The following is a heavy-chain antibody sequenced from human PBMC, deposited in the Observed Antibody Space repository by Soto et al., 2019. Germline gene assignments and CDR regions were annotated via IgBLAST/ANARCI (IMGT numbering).Heavy chain of an antibody. Sequence: PGGSLRLSCAASGFTFSSYSMNWVRQAPGKGLEWVSYISSSSSTIYYADSVKGRFTISRDNAKNSLYLQMNSLRDEDTAVYYCARDVTSYFWSGYYIFDYWGQGTLVTVSS. J-gene: IGHJ4*02. CDR3: ARDVTSYFWSGYYIFDY. CDR2: ISSSSSTI. D-gene: IGHD3-3*01. V-gene: IGHV3-48*02. CDR1: GFTFSSYS.